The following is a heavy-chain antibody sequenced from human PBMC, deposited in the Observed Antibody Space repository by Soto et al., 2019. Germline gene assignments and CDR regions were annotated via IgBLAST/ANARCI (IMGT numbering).Heavy chain of an antibody. CDR3: ARLYDSSGYHNWFDP. V-gene: IGHV4-59*08. J-gene: IGHJ5*02. D-gene: IGHD3-22*01. Sequence: LSLTCTGSGGSISSYYWSWSRQPPGKGLEWIGYIYYSGSTNYNPSLKSRVTISVDTSKNQFSLKLSSVTAADTAVYYCARLYDSSGYHNWFDPWGQGTLVTVSS. CDR2: IYYSGST. CDR1: GGSISSYY.